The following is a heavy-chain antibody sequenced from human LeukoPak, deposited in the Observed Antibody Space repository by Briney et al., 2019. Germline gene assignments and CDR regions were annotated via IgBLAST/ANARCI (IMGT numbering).Heavy chain of an antibody. CDR2: IYSGGST. D-gene: IGHD6-19*01. CDR3: YSSLDY. V-gene: IGHV3-66*01. J-gene: IGHJ4*02. Sequence: PGGSLRLSCAASGFTVSNNYMSWVRQAPGKGLEWVSLIYSGGSTYYADPVKGRFTISRDNSKNTLYLQMNSLRAEDTADCASYSSLDYWGQGTLVTVSS. CDR1: GFTVSNNY.